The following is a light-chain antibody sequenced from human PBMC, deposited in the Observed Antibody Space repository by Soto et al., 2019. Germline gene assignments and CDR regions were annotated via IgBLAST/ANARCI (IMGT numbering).Light chain of an antibody. CDR2: GAS. J-gene: IGKJ5*01. V-gene: IGKV3-20*01. CDR1: QSVSSNF. Sequence: EIVLTQSPGTLSLSPGERATLSCRASQSVSSNFLAWYQQKPGLAPRLLIYGASTRATGIPARFSGSGSGTDFTLTISRLEPEDFAVYYCQQHGGSPITFGQGTRLEIK. CDR3: QQHGGSPIT.